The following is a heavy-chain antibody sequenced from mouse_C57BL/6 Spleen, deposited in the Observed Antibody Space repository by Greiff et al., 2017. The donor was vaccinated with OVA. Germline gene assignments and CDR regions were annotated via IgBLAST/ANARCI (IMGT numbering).Heavy chain of an antibody. D-gene: IGHD1-1*01. CDR3: AKVVLRGINTRTMDY. CDR2: ISYDGSN. J-gene: IGHJ4*01. CDR1: GYSITSGYY. Sequence: EVQLQESGPGLVKPSQSLSLSCSVTGYSITSGYYWNWIRQFPGNQLEWMGYISYDGSNNYNPSLKNRISITRDTSKNQLYLKLNSLTTEDTATYDCAKVVLRGINTRTMDYWGQGTSVTVSS. V-gene: IGHV3-6*01.